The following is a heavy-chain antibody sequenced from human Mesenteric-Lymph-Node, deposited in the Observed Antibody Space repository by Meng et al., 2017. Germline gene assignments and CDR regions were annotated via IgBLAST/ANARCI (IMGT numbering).Heavy chain of an antibody. D-gene: IGHD3-9*01. CDR1: GFTFSSYA. J-gene: IGHJ6*02. V-gene: IGHV3-23*01. CDR3: AKDLIYDILTGYYRGGYYGMDV. CDR2: ISGSGGST. Sequence: GESLKISCAASGFTFSSYAMSWVRQAPGKGLEWVSAISGSGGSTYYADSVKGRFTISRDNSKNTLYLQMNSLRAEDTAVYYCAKDLIYDILTGYYRGGYYGMDVWGQGTTVTVSS.